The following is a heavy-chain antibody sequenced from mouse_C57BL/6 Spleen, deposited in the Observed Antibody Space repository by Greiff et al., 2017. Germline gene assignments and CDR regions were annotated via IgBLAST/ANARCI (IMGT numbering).Heavy chain of an antibody. CDR1: GYTFTSYW. Sequence: QVQLQPGAELVKPGASVKLSCKASGYTFTSYWMQWVKQRPGQGLEWIGEIDPSDSYTNYIQKFKGKATLTVDTSSSTAYMQLSSLTSEDSAVYYCAREGNYSVLRGDYWGQGTSVTVSS. CDR2: IDPSDSYT. J-gene: IGHJ4*01. V-gene: IGHV1-50*01. D-gene: IGHD2-12*01. CDR3: AREGNYSVLRGDY.